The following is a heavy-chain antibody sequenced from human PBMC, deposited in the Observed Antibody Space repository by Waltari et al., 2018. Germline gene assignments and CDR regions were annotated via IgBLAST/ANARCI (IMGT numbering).Heavy chain of an antibody. Sequence: QVQLQESGPGLVKPSQTLSLICTVSGGSITSGNYYWTWIRQPAGKGLEWIGRIYTTGTTTYNPSLRSRDTILVYTSNTHFSLRLSSVTAADTAVYYCAREPSVAARSYWYFDLWGRGTLVTVSS. CDR1: GGSITSGNYY. D-gene: IGHD6-6*01. CDR2: IYTTGTT. J-gene: IGHJ2*01. V-gene: IGHV4-61*02. CDR3: AREPSVAARSYWYFDL.